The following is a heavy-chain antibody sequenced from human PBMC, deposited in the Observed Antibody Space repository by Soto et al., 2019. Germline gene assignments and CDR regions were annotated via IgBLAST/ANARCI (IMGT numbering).Heavy chain of an antibody. J-gene: IGHJ4*02. Sequence: QVQLVESGGGVVQPGRSLRLSCAPSGFTFRSYGMHWVRQAPGKGLEWVAAISYDERNKFYTDSVKGRFTISRDNSKNTLYLQMSSLKPEDTAIYYCAKDEGSSRPFDHWGQGTLVTVSS. CDR3: AKDEGSSRPFDH. D-gene: IGHD6-6*01. CDR1: GFTFRSYG. CDR2: ISYDERNK. V-gene: IGHV3-30*18.